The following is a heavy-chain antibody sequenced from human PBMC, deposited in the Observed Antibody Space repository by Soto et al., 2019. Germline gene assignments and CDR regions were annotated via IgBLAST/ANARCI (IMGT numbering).Heavy chain of an antibody. Sequence: SETLSLTCSVSGGSISSGDYYWNWIRQPPGKGLEWIGHIYYSGSTYYNSSLKSRVTISLDTSKNQFSLKLSSVTAADKAVYYCARRYGGNFDYWGQGTLVTVSS. CDR2: IYYSGST. D-gene: IGHD1-26*01. V-gene: IGHV4-30-4*01. CDR3: ARRYGGNFDY. CDR1: GGSISSGDYY. J-gene: IGHJ4*02.